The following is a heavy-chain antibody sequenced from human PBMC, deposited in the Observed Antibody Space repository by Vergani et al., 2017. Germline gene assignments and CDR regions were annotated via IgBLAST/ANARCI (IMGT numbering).Heavy chain of an antibody. CDR1: AYTFSTYY. V-gene: IGHV1-46*03. D-gene: IGHD3-9*01. CDR2: INPSGGHT. Sequence: QVQVVQSGAEVKKSGASVKVSCKTSAYTFSTYYMHWVRQAPGQGFEWMGIINPSGGHTNYAQKFQGRVTMTRDTSTSTGYMELSSLRSEDTAIYYCARGDYGILTGYRYWGQGTLVTVSA. CDR3: ARGDYGILTGYRY. J-gene: IGHJ4*02.